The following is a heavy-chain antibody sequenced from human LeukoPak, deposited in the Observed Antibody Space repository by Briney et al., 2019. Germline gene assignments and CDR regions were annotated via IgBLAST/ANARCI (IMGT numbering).Heavy chain of an antibody. CDR1: GYTFTSYY. V-gene: IGHV1-46*01. Sequence: EASVKVSCKASGYTFTSYYMHWVRQAPGQGLEWIGIINPSGGSTSYAQKFQGRVTMTRDMSTSTVYMELSSLRSEDTAVYYCARANRVLGSSSQTNWFDPWGQGTLVTVSS. D-gene: IGHD6-6*01. CDR2: INPSGGST. CDR3: ARANRVLGSSSQTNWFDP. J-gene: IGHJ5*02.